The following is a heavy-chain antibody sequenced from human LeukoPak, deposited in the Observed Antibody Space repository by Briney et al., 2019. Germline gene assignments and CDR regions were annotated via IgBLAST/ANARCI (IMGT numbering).Heavy chain of an antibody. CDR1: GFTFSSYA. J-gene: IGHJ4*02. V-gene: IGHV3-30-3*01. Sequence: GGSLRLSCAASGFTFSSYAMHWVRQAPGKGLEWLAVISYDGSNKYYADSVKGRFTISRDNSKNTLYLQMNSLRAEDTAVYYCAREFNLAAAGPLLDYWGQGTLVTVSS. CDR3: AREFNLAAAGPLLDY. CDR2: ISYDGSNK. D-gene: IGHD6-13*01.